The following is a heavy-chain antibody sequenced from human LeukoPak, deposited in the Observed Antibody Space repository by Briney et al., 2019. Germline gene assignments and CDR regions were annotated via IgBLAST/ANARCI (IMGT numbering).Heavy chain of an antibody. D-gene: IGHD3-22*01. CDR2: IYYSGST. J-gene: IGHJ4*02. V-gene: IGHV4-30-4*01. CDR1: GGSISSGDYY. CDR3: ARDGHYYDSSGQFDY. Sequence: SETLSLTCTVSGGSISSGDYYWSWIHQPPGKGLEWIGYIYYSGSTYYNPSLKSRVTISVDTSKNQFSLKLSSVTAADTAVYYCARDGHYYDSSGQFDYWGQGTLVTVSS.